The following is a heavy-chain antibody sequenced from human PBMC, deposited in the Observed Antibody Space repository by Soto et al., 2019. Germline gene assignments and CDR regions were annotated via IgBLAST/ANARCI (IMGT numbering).Heavy chain of an antibody. CDR3: ARDPSGGSGYFGLNY. V-gene: IGHV3-33*01. CDR2: IWFDGSYK. D-gene: IGHD5-12*01. Sequence: QVQLVESGGGVVQPGRSLRLSCAASGFTFSSFGMHWVRQAPGKGLEWVAVIWFDGSYKYYADSVKGRFTISRDSSKKTLYLQMNSLRAEDTAVYYCARDPSGGSGYFGLNYWGQGTLVTVSS. J-gene: IGHJ4*02. CDR1: GFTFSSFG.